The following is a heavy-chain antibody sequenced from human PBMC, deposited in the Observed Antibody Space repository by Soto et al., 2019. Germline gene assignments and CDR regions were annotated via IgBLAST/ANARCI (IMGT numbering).Heavy chain of an antibody. J-gene: IGHJ6*02. D-gene: IGHD6-13*01. CDR3: ARAPPRGIAAPGTWGSGMDV. V-gene: IGHV3-30-3*01. CDR1: GFSFSSYS. Sequence: GGSLRLSCTASGFSFSSYSLHWVRQTPGKGLEWVAVISYDGSNKYYADSVKGRFTISRDSPKNTLFLQMNSLKPEDTAVYYCARAPPRGIAAPGTWGSGMDVWGQGTTVTVSS. CDR2: ISYDGSNK.